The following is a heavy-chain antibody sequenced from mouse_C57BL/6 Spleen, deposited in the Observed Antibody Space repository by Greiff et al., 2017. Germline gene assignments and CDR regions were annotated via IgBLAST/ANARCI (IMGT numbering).Heavy chain of an antibody. V-gene: IGHV6-3*01. J-gene: IGHJ2*01. D-gene: IGHD2-5*01. CDR1: GFTFSNYW. CDR3: YSNGHFDY. CDR2: IRLKSDNYAT. Sequence: EVQLVESGGGLVQPGGSMKLSCVASGFTFSNYWMNWVRQSPEKGLEWVAQIRLKSDNYATHYAESVKGRFTISRDDSKSSVYLQMNNLRAEDTGIYYCYSNGHFDYWGQGTTLTVSS.